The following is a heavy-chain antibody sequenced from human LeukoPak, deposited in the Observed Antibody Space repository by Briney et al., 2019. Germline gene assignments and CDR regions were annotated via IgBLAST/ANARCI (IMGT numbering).Heavy chain of an antibody. D-gene: IGHD6-19*01. CDR3: ARGSGIAVAGTEDYYMDV. Sequence: SVKVSCKASGGTFSSYAISWVRQAPGQGLEWMGGIIPIFGTANHAQKFQGRVTITTDESTSTAYMELSSLRSEDTAVYYCARGSGIAVAGTEDYYMDVWGKGTTVTVSS. CDR2: IIPIFGTA. V-gene: IGHV1-69*05. CDR1: GGTFSSYA. J-gene: IGHJ6*03.